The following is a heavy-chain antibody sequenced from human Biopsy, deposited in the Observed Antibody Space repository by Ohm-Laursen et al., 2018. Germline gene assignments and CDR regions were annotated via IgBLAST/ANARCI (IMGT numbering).Heavy chain of an antibody. J-gene: IGHJ1*01. CDR3: ARGSNEYGGLYFPH. CDR2: ISHTGYT. Sequence: SETLSLTWAVSGGSFTGHYWTRIRQPPGTGLERLGHISHTGYTSYKSSLKSRVTISLDTSRKHFSLRLTSLAAADTAVYYCARGSNEYGGLYFPHWGQGTLVTVSS. V-gene: IGHV4-59*11. CDR1: GGSFTGHY. D-gene: IGHD4-23*01.